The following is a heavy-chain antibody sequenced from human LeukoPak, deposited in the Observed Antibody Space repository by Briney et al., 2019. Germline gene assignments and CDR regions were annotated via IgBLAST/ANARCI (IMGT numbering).Heavy chain of an antibody. Sequence: SETLSLTCTVSGGSISSSSYYWGWIRQPPGKGLEWIGYISDSGSTNYNPSLKSRVTISVDTSKNQFSLKLSSVTAADTAVYYCARARTPDYYLYYYMDVWGKGTTVTISS. CDR1: GGSISSSSYY. D-gene: IGHD6-6*01. J-gene: IGHJ6*03. CDR3: ARARTPDYYLYYYMDV. CDR2: ISDSGST. V-gene: IGHV4-61*05.